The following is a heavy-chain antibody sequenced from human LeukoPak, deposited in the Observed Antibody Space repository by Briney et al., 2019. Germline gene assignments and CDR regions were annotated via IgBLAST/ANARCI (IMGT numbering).Heavy chain of an antibody. J-gene: IGHJ6*02. V-gene: IGHV5-51*01. D-gene: IGHD4-23*01. CDR1: GYSFTSYW. Sequence: GESLKISCKGFGYSFTSYWIGWVRQMPGKGLQWMGIIYPGDSDTRYSPSFQGQVTISADKSISTAYLQWSSLKASDTAMYYCARRGGGNYYYYGMDVWGQGTTVTVSS. CDR3: ARRGGGNYYYYGMDV. CDR2: IYPGDSDT.